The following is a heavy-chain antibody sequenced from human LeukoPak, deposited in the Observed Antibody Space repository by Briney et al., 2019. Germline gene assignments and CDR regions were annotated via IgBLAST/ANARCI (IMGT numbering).Heavy chain of an antibody. CDR1: GYTFTSYG. D-gene: IGHD6-13*01. CDR3: ARSGLYSSSWYGWFDP. V-gene: IGHV1-18*04. Sequence: GASVKVSCKAPGYTFTSYGISWVRQAPGQGLEWMGWISAYNGNTNYAQKLQGRVTMTTDASTSTAYMDLRSLRSDDTAVYYCARSGLYSSSWYGWFDPWGQGTLVTVSS. CDR2: ISAYNGNT. J-gene: IGHJ5*02.